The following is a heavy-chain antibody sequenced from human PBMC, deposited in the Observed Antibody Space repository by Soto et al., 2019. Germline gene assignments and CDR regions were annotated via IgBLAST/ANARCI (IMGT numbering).Heavy chain of an antibody. CDR3: ARQITTFGIIINALNV. D-gene: IGHD3-3*01. Sequence: PGESLKISCNVSGYSFTKYWIAWVRQMPGKGLEWVGRIDPSDSRAYYSPSFQGRVTISVDRSIATAYLRWSTLEASDTATYYCARQITTFGIIINALNVWGQGTMVTVS. J-gene: IGHJ3*01. V-gene: IGHV5-10-1*01. CDR2: IDPSDSRA. CDR1: GYSFTKYW.